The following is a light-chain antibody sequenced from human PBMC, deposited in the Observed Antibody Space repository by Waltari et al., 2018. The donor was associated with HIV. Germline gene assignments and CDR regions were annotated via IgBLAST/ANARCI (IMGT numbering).Light chain of an antibody. V-gene: IGLV2-23*02. Sequence: QSALTQPASVSGSPGQSITISCTGTSSDVGSYNLVSWYQQHPGKAPKLMIYEVNKRPSGVSNRFSGSKAGNTASLTISGLQAEDEADYFCFSSAGNRVDVVFGGGTKLTVL. CDR3: FSSAGNRVDVV. CDR1: SSDVGSYNL. CDR2: EVN. J-gene: IGLJ2*01.